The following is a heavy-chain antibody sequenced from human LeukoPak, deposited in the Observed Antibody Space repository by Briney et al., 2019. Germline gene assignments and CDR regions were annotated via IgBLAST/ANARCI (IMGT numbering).Heavy chain of an antibody. CDR3: ARVIYSGWEGELSD. V-gene: IGHV3-74*01. D-gene: IGHD6-19*01. CDR1: GLTFSSYW. Sequence: GGSLRLSCAASGLTFSSYWIHWFRQAPGKGLVWVSRINSDGSTTSYADSVMGRFTISRDNAKNTLYLQMNSLRAEDTAVYYCARVIYSGWEGELSDWGQGTLVTVSS. J-gene: IGHJ4*02. CDR2: INSDGSTT.